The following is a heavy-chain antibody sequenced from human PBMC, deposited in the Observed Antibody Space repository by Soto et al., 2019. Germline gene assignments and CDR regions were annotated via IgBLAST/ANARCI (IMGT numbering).Heavy chain of an antibody. D-gene: IGHD2-2*01. CDR3: ATKEYCSSTSCPSEWGMDV. Sequence: GGSLRLSCAASGFTFSSYAMHWVRQAPGKGLEWVAVISYDGSNKYYADSVKGRFTISRDNSKNTLYLQMNSLRAEDTAVYYCATKEYCSSTSCPSEWGMDVWGQGTTVTVSS. CDR2: ISYDGSNK. V-gene: IGHV3-30*04. J-gene: IGHJ6*02. CDR1: GFTFSSYA.